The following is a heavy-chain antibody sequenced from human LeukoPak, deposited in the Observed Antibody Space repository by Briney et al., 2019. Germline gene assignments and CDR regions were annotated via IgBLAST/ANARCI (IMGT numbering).Heavy chain of an antibody. CDR1: GYYISDGYY. Sequence: PSEILSLTCTVSGYYISDGYYWGWIRPPPGKGLEWIGSFYHSGSTYYNPSLKGRVTISVDTSKNQFSLELSSVTAADTAVYYCARDPTGYCSSASCYTAYWGQGTPVTVSS. D-gene: IGHD2-2*02. CDR3: ARDPTGYCSSASCYTAY. V-gene: IGHV4-38-2*02. CDR2: FYHSGST. J-gene: IGHJ4*02.